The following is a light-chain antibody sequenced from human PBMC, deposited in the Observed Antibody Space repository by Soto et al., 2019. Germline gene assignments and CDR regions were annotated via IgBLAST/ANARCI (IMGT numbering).Light chain of an antibody. V-gene: IGLV2-14*01. CDR3: SSYTSRSSHYV. CDR2: EVS. J-gene: IGLJ1*01. CDR1: NSDVGDYNY. Sequence: QSVLTQPASVSGSPGQSITISCTGTNSDVGDYNYVSWYQQHPGRAPKLMIYEVSNRPSGVSNRFFGSKSGNAASLTISGLQVGDEADYYCSSYTSRSSHYVFGTGTKVTVL.